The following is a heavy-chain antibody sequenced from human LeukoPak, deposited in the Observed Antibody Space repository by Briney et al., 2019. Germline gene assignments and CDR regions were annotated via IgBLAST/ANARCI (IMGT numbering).Heavy chain of an antibody. CDR3: AKEGSSGFIDS. CDR2: ISYDGNTK. CDR1: GFTFSNYG. V-gene: IGHV3-30*18. Sequence: PGGSLRLSCAASGFTFSNYGMHWVRQAPGKGLEWVAVISYDGNTKYYADSVKGRFTFSRDNSRNTLYLQMNSLRAEDTAIFYCAKEGSSGFIDSWGQGTLATVSS. D-gene: IGHD6-19*01. J-gene: IGHJ4*02.